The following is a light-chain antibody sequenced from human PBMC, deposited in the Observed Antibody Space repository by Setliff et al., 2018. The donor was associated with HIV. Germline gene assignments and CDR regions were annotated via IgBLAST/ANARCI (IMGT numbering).Light chain of an antibody. J-gene: IGKJ1*01. V-gene: IGKV1-5*03. CDR2: KTS. CDR3: QHYNSYMWT. Sequence: DIQMTQSPSTLSASVGDRVTITCRAGQSLSSWLAWYQQKPGKAPKLLIYKTSTLEGGVPSRFSGSGSGTKFTLTISSLQPDDFATYFCQHYNSYMWTFAQGTKVDIK. CDR1: QSLSSW.